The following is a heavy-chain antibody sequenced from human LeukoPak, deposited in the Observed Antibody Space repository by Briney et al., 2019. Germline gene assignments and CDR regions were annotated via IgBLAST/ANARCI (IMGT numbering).Heavy chain of an antibody. J-gene: IGHJ4*02. CDR3: ARAPELAAAGTRGSFDY. Sequence: SQTLSLTCTVSGGSISSGGYYWSWIRQHPGKGLEWIGYIYYSGSTYYNPSLKSRVTISVDTSKNQFSLKLSSVTAADTAVYYCARAPELAAAGTRGSFDYWGQGTLVTVST. CDR1: GGSISSGGYY. V-gene: IGHV4-31*03. D-gene: IGHD6-13*01. CDR2: IYYSGST.